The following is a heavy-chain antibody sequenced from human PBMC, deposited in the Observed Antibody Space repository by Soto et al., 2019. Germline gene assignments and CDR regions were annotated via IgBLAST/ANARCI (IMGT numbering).Heavy chain of an antibody. CDR2: ITWDAGSA. J-gene: IGHJ4*02. CDR3: AKEKDRIFDY. V-gene: IGHV3-43*01. CDR1: GFTFDDHT. Sequence: GGSLRLSFAGPGFTFDDHTRHGVRQAPGKGLEWVSLITWDAGSAFYADSVRGRFTISRDNSKNSLYLQMNSLRTEDSALYYCAKEKDRIFDYWGRGTPVTVSS.